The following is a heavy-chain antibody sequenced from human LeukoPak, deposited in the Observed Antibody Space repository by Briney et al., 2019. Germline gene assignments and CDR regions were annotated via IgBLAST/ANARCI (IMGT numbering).Heavy chain of an antibody. V-gene: IGHV3-23*01. J-gene: IGHJ3*02. CDR2: ISGSGGST. D-gene: IGHD6-19*01. CDR1: GFTFSSYA. CDR3: AREMNQWLMESAFDI. Sequence: GGSLRLSCAASGFTFSSYAMSWVRQAPGKGLEWVSAISGSGGSTYYADSVKGRFTISRDNAKNSLYPQMNSLRAEDTAVYYCAREMNQWLMESAFDIWGQGTMVTVSS.